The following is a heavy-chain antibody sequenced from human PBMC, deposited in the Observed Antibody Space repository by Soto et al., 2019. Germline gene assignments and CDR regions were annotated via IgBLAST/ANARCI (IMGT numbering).Heavy chain of an antibody. CDR3: ARPGGVVPAAPLNYGMDV. CDR2: IIPILGIA. V-gene: IGHV1-69*02. J-gene: IGHJ6*02. Sequence: SVKVSCKASGGTFSSYTIRWVRQAPGQGLEWMGRIIPILGIANYAQKFQGRVTITADKSTSTAYMELSSLRSEDTAVYYCARPGGVVPAAPLNYGMDVWGQGTTVTVSS. D-gene: IGHD2-2*01. CDR1: GGTFSSYT.